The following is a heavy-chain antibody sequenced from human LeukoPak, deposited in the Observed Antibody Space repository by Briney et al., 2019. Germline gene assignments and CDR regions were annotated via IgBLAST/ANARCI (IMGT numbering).Heavy chain of an antibody. CDR2: INPNSGGT. Sequence: ASVKVSCKASGYTFTGYYMHWVRQAPGQGLEWMGWINPNSGGTNYAQKFQGRVTMTRDTSISTAYMELSRLRSDDTAVYYCARLPLGTPGAFDIWGQGTMVTVSS. CDR1: GYTFTGYY. CDR3: ARLPLGTPGAFDI. D-gene: IGHD3-16*01. J-gene: IGHJ3*02. V-gene: IGHV1-2*02.